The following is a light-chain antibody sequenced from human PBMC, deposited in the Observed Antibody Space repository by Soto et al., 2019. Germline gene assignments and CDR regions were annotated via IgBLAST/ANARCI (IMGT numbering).Light chain of an antibody. CDR2: KAS. CDR1: QSISNW. V-gene: IGKV1-5*03. J-gene: IGKJ1*01. CDR3: QQYDSYPWT. Sequence: DIQMTQSPSTLSASVGDRVIITCRASQSISNWLAWFQQKPGKPPKLLIYKASTLGSGVPSRISGSGSGTESTLTISSLRPDDFATYHCQQYDSYPWTFGQGTKVDIK.